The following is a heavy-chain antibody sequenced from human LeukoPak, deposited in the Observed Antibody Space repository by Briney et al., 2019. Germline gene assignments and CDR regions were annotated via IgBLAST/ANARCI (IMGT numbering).Heavy chain of an antibody. CDR1: GFTFSSYG. V-gene: IGHV3-30*02. CDR3: AKVGVAYCGGDCYPGAFDI. CDR2: IRYDGSNK. J-gene: IGHJ3*02. D-gene: IGHD2-21*01. Sequence: GGSLRLSCAASGFTFSSYGMLWVRQAPGKGLEWVAFIRYDGSNKYYADSVKGRFTISRDNSKNTLYLQMNSLRAEDTAVYYCAKVGVAYCGGDCYPGAFDIWGQGTMVTVSS.